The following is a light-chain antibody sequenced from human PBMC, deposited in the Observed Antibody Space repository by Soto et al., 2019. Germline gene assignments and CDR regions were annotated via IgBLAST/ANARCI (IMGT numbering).Light chain of an antibody. J-gene: IGKJ1*01. V-gene: IGKV1-8*01. Sequence: AIQVTQSPSSLSASVGDRVTITCRASQGISSYLAWYQQKPGKAPKLLIYAASTLQSVVPSSFSGSGSGTDLTLTISCLKSEDFATYYCQQYYSYTQTFGQGTKVDIK. CDR1: QGISSY. CDR2: AAS. CDR3: QQYYSYTQT.